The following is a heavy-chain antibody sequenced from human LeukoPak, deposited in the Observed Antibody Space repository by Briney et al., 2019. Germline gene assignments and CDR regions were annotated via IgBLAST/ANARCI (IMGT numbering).Heavy chain of an antibody. D-gene: IGHD3-16*01. V-gene: IGHV1-58*01. CDR3: ARGITYSGAFDI. CDR2: IVFGSGNT. CDR1: GFTFTSSA. Sequence: GTSVKVSCKASGFTFTSSAVQWVRQARGQRLEWIGWIVFGSGNTNYAQKFQERVTITRDMSTSTAYMELSSLRSEDTAVYYCARGITYSGAFDIWGQGTMVTVSS. J-gene: IGHJ3*02.